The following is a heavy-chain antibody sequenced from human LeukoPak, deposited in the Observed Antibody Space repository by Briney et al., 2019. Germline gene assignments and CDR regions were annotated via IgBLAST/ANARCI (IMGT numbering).Heavy chain of an antibody. Sequence: GGSLRLSCSASGFTFSSFALSWVRQAPGKGLEWVSGIIGNGGSAYYADSVKGRFTISRDNSKNTLYLQMNSLRADDTALYYCARRTWEWGFFDYWGQGTLVTVSS. CDR1: GFTFSSFA. D-gene: IGHD3-3*01. J-gene: IGHJ4*02. V-gene: IGHV3-23*01. CDR3: ARRTWEWGFFDY. CDR2: IIGNGGSA.